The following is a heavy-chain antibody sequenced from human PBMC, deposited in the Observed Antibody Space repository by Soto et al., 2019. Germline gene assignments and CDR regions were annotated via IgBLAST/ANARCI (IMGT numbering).Heavy chain of an antibody. Sequence: SDPTLVNPTQTLTLTCTFSGFSLSTSGVGVVWIRQPPRKALEWLALIYWNDDKRYSPSLKSRLTITKDTSKNQVVLTMTNMAPVDTATYYCAHSTRDTTVTTGYFDYWGQGTLVTVSS. J-gene: IGHJ4*02. CDR3: AHSTRDTTVTTGYFDY. D-gene: IGHD4-17*01. CDR1: GFSLSTSGVG. V-gene: IGHV2-5*01. CDR2: IYWNDDK.